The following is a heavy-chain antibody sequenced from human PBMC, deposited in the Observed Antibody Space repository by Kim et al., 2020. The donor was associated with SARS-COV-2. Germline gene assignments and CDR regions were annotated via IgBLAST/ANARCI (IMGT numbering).Heavy chain of an antibody. CDR3: AKDNGVVVVTAIDY. D-gene: IGHD2-21*02. J-gene: IGHJ4*02. Sequence: GGSLRLSCAASGFTFSSYAMSWVRQAPGKGLEWVSAISGSGGSTYYADSVKGRFTISRDNSKNTLYLQMNSLRAEDTAVYYCAKDNGVVVVTAIDYGGQGTLVTVSS. V-gene: IGHV3-23*01. CDR2: ISGSGGST. CDR1: GFTFSSYA.